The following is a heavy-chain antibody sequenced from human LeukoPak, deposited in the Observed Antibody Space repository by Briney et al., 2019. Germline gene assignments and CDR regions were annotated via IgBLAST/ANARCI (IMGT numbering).Heavy chain of an antibody. CDR3: ASLGIAAAGTRPVWFDP. J-gene: IGHJ5*02. CDR2: ISYDGSNK. D-gene: IGHD6-13*01. Sequence: SCKASGYTFTGYYMHWVRQAPGKGLEWVAVISYDGSNKYYADSVKGRFTISRDNSKNTLYLQMNSLRAEDTAVYYCASLGIAAAGTRPVWFDPWGQGTLVTVSS. CDR1: GYTFTGYY. V-gene: IGHV3-30-3*01.